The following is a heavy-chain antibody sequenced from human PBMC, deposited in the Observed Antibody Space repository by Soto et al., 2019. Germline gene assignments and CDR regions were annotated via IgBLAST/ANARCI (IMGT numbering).Heavy chain of an antibody. D-gene: IGHD3-10*01. CDR1: GFTFSSSA. CDR2: IGGSDSNT. V-gene: IGHV3-23*01. J-gene: IGHJ5*02. Sequence: GGSLRLSCAASGFTFSSSAMTWVRQAPGKGLDWVSGIGGSDSNTYYADYVEGRFTISRDNSKNTLYLQMNSLRAEDTAVYYCAKVISAIWFDPWGQGTLVTVSS. CDR3: AKVISAIWFDP.